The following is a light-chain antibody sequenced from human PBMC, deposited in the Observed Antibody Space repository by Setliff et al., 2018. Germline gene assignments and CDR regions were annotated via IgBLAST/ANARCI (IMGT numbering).Light chain of an antibody. CDR1: RSNIGANYE. Sequence: QSVLTQPPSVSGAPGQRVTISCTGSRSNIGANYEVHWYQHLPGAAPKLLLYEVKKRPSGVPDRFSGSKSGYTASLTVSGLQAEDEADYYCSSHGGSNNWSVFGTGTRSPS. V-gene: IGLV1-40*01. J-gene: IGLJ1*01. CDR3: SSHGGSNNWSV. CDR2: EVK.